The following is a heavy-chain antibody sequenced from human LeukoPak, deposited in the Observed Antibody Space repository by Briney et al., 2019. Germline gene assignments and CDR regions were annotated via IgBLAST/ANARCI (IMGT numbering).Heavy chain of an antibody. V-gene: IGHV1-69*13. CDR3: ARPLYSSGWYGRFDY. D-gene: IGHD6-19*01. J-gene: IGHJ4*02. CDR2: IIPIFGTA. Sequence: SVKVSCKASGGTFSSYAISWVRQAPGQGLEWMGGIIPIFGTANYAQKFQGRITITADESTATAYMELSSLRSEDTAVYYCARPLYSSGWYGRFDYWGQGTLVTVSS. CDR1: GGTFSSYA.